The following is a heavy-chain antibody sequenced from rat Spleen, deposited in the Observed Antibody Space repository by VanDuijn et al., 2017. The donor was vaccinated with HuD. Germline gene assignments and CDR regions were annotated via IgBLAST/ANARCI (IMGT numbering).Heavy chain of an antibody. V-gene: IGHV5-31*01. Sequence: EVQLVESGGGLVQPGRSLKLSCVASGFTFSKYWMYWVRRAPGKGLEWVSSISSDGFNTYYPDSVKGRFTISRDNAKSTLYLQMDSLRSEDTATYYCATTPGRPFAYWGQGTLVTVSS. CDR3: ATTPGRPFAY. CDR1: GFTFSKYW. CDR2: ISSDGFNT. J-gene: IGHJ3*01. D-gene: IGHD5-1*01.